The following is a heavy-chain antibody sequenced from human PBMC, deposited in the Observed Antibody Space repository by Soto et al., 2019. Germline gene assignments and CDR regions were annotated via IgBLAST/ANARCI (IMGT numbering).Heavy chain of an antibody. CDR3: ARIKWGLNYYIGMDV. D-gene: IGHD3-10*01. Sequence: QVQLVQSGAEVKKSGASVKVSCKPSGYSFSDYFIQWVRQAPGQGLEWVAWINPKTAATNYAKKFQGRVSLTWDTSSTTAYMELPRLRPDDPAVYYCARIKWGLNYYIGMDVWGQGTTVIVAS. CDR1: GYSFSDYF. J-gene: IGHJ6*02. V-gene: IGHV1-2*02. CDR2: INPKTAAT.